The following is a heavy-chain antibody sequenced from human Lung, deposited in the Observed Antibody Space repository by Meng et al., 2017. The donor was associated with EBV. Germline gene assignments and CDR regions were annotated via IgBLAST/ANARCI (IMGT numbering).Heavy chain of an antibody. CDR2: ISGSGGNT. D-gene: IGHD5-12*01. Sequence: EVQLVESGGGLVKPGGSLRLPCVVSGITFENLWMTWVRQAPGKGPEWVSSISGSGGNTYYADSVKGRFTISRDNSKNTLYLLMNSLRAEDTAVYYCAKDHSGNDLFFDYWGQGTLVTVSS. CDR1: GITFENLW. V-gene: IGHV3-23*04. J-gene: IGHJ4*02. CDR3: AKDHSGNDLFFDY.